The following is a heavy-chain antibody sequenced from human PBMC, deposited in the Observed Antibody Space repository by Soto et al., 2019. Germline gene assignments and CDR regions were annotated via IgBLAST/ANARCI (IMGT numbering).Heavy chain of an antibody. D-gene: IGHD3-3*01. CDR1: GYTFTSYG. Sequence: KVSCKASGYTFTSYGISWVRQAPGEGLEWMGWISAYNGNTNYAQKLQGRVTMTTDTSTSTAYMELRSLRSDDTAVYYCARGYYDFWSGYYMGAFDIWGQGTMVTVSS. J-gene: IGHJ3*02. CDR2: ISAYNGNT. V-gene: IGHV1-18*01. CDR3: ARGYYDFWSGYYMGAFDI.